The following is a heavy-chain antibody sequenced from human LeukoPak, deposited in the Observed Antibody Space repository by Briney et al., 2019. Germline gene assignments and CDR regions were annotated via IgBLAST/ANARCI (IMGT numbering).Heavy chain of an antibody. V-gene: IGHV3-21*01. J-gene: IGHJ4*02. Sequence: GGSMTLASAASGFTFSIYSMNWDRQAPEKGLGWVSSISSSSSYIYYADSVKGRFTISRDNAKNSLYLQMNSLRAEDTAVYYCARDEQQLDPFDYWGQGTLVTVSS. D-gene: IGHD6-6*01. CDR3: ARDEQQLDPFDY. CDR2: ISSSSSYI. CDR1: GFTFSIYS.